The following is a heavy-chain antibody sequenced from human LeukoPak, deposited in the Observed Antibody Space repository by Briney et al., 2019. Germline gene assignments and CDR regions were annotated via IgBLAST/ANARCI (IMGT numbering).Heavy chain of an antibody. CDR1: GGSISNYF. CDR2: IYYSGST. V-gene: IGHV4-59*01. CDR3: ARDSSNWYFDL. Sequence: SETLSLTCTVSGGSISNYFWSWIRQPPGKGLEWIEYIYYSGSTNYNPSLKSRVTMSVDTSKNQFSLKLSSVTAADTAVYYCARDSSNWYFDLWGRGTLVTVSS. J-gene: IGHJ2*01.